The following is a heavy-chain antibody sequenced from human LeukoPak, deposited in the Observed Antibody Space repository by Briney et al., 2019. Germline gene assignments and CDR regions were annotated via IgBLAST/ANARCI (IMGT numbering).Heavy chain of an antibody. D-gene: IGHD3-3*01. V-gene: IGHV4-31*03. CDR1: GGSISSGGYY. CDR3: ARDRFSPYYDFWSGYGAFDI. CDR2: IYYSGST. J-gene: IGHJ3*02. Sequence: SETLSLTCTVSGGSISSGGYYWSWIRQHPGKGLEWIGYIYYSGSTYYNPSLKSRVTISVDTSKNQFSLKLSSVTAADTAVYYCARDRFSPYYDFWSGYGAFDIWGQGTMVTVSS.